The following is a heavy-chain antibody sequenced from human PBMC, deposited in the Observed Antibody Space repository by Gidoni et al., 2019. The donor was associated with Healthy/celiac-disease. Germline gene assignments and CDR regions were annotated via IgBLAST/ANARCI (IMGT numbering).Heavy chain of an antibody. V-gene: IGHV3-23*01. Sequence: EVQLLESGGGLVQPGGSLRLSCAASGFTFSSSAMRWVRQAPGKGLEWVSDISGSGGRTYYEDAVKGRFTIARDNSKNTLYLQMNSLRAEDTAVYYGAKVLEYYDGSGSTGIFDYWGQGTLVTVSS. CDR1: GFTFSSSA. J-gene: IGHJ4*02. D-gene: IGHD3-10*01. CDR3: AKVLEYYDGSGSTGIFDY. CDR2: ISGSGGRT.